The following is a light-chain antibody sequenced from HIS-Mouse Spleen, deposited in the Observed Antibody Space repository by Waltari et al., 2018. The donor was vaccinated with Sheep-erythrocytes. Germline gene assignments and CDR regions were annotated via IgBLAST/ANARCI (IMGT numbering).Light chain of an antibody. Sequence: DIHLTQSPSFLSASVGDRVTITFRASQGISSYLAWYQQKPGKAPKLLIYAASTLQSGVPSRFSGSGSGTEFTLTISSLQPEDFATYYCQQLNSYPPAFGPGTKVDIK. CDR1: QGISSY. CDR2: AAS. V-gene: IGKV1-9*01. CDR3: QQLNSYPPA. J-gene: IGKJ3*01.